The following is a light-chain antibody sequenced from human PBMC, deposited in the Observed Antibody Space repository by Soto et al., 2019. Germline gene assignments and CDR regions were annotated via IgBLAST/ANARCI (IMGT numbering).Light chain of an antibody. V-gene: IGLV2-23*01. Sequence: QSVLTQPPSVSGSPGQSITSSCTGTSRDVGIYNLVSWYQQRPDKAPKLGIYEGTKRPSGVSNRFSGSKSGNTASLTISGLQADDEADYYCCSYAGSITFVFGTGTKVTVL. J-gene: IGLJ1*01. CDR3: CSYAGSITFV. CDR1: SRDVGIYNL. CDR2: EGT.